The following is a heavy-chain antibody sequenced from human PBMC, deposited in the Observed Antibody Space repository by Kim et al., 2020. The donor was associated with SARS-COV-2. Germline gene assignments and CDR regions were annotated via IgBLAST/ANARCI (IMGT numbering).Heavy chain of an antibody. Sequence: SETLSLTCTVSGGSISSSSYYWGWIRQSPGKGLEWIGSIYYSGSTYYNPSLKSRVTISVDTSKNQFSLKLSSVTAADTAVYYCARALTRGYDGNGMDVWG. V-gene: IGHV4-39*01. CDR2: IYYSGST. J-gene: IGHJ6*01. D-gene: IGHD5-12*01. CDR3: ARALTRGYDGNGMDV. CDR1: GGSISSSSYY.